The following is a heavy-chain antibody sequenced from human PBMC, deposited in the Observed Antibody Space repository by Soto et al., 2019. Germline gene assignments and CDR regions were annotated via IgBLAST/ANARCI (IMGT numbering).Heavy chain of an antibody. CDR2: IYYSGST. CDR3: ARDLWGYCGTDCYPLDV. J-gene: IGHJ6*02. D-gene: IGHD2-21*02. Sequence: SDPLSLTCTVSGGSISSGGYYWNWIQQHPGKGLEWIGYIYYSGSTSYNPSLKSRVTISVDTSKNQFSLKLNAVTAADTAVYYCARDLWGYCGTDCYPLDVWGQGTTVT. V-gene: IGHV4-31*03. CDR1: GGSISSGGYY.